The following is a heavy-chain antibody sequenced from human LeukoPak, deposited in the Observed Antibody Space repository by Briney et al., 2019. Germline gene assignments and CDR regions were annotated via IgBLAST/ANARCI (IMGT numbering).Heavy chain of an antibody. CDR2: IKSDGSTT. CDR3: ARVVDPHFDY. Sequence: PGGSLRLSCAASGFTFSSYWMHWVRQAPGKGLVWVSRIKSDGSTTTYADSVKGRFTISRDNAKNTLCLQMNSLRAEDTAVYYCARVVDPHFDYWGQGTLVTVSS. CDR1: GFTFSSYW. V-gene: IGHV3-74*01. J-gene: IGHJ4*02. D-gene: IGHD2-21*01.